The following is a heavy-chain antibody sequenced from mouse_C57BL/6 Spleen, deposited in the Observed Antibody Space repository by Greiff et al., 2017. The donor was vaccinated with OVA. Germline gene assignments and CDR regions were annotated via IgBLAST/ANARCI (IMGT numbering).Heavy chain of an antibody. CDR1: GYTFTSYW. D-gene: IGHD1-1*01. V-gene: IGHV1-69*01. Sequence: VQLQQSGAELVMPGASVKLSCKASGYTFTSYWMHWVKQRPGQGLEWIGEIDPSDSYTNYNQKFKGKSTLTVDKSSSTAYMQLSSLTSEDSAVYYCARALYGSSPYWYFDVWGTGTTVTVSS. CDR3: ARALYGSSPYWYFDV. J-gene: IGHJ1*03. CDR2: IDPSDSYT.